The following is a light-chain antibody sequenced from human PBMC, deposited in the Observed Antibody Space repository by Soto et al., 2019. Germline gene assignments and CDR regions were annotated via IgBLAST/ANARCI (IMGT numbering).Light chain of an antibody. CDR2: SNY. CDR1: ASNVETQT. J-gene: IGLJ3*02. CDR3: VSWDDNLNGWV. V-gene: IGLV1-44*01. Sequence: QSVLIQPPSASGAPGQSVTISCSGSASNVETQTVNWYQQLPGTAPKLVVFSNYRRPSWVSDRVSASKSGTSASLAITNLQPEDEADYYCVSWDDNLNGWVFGGGTKLTVL.